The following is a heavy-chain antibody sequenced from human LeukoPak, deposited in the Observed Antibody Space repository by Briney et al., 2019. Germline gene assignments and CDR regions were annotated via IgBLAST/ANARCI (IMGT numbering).Heavy chain of an antibody. Sequence: GGSLRLSCAASGFTFSSYWMSWVRQAPGKGLEWVANIKQDGSEKYYVDSVKGRFTISRDNSKNTLYLQMNSLRAEDTAVYYCARVYMAETNYYYYYGVDVWGQGTTVTVSS. J-gene: IGHJ6*02. CDR1: GFTFSSYW. V-gene: IGHV3-7*01. CDR2: IKQDGSEK. D-gene: IGHD1-1*01. CDR3: ARVYMAETNYYYYYGVDV.